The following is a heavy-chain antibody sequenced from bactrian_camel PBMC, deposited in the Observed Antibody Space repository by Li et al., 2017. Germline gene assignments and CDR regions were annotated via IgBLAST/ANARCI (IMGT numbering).Heavy chain of an antibody. V-gene: IGHV3S6*01. J-gene: IGHJ4*01. CDR2: IYTDGGNT. Sequence: HVQLVESGGGSVQPGGSLRLSCLTSGVGGAGRCMGWFRQVPGREREGVAAIYTDGGNTYYDDDVKGRFTISKDSAKNTLYLQMNNLKPEDTAMYYCGTNKYCRGSACCNSDFSHWGQGTQVTVS. D-gene: IGHD2*01. CDR3: GTNKYCRGSACCNSDFSH. CDR1: GVGGAGRC.